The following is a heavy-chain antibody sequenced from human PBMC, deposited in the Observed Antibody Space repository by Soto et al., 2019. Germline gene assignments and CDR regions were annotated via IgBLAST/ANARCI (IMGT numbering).Heavy chain of an antibody. V-gene: IGHV4-34*01. CDR1: GGSFSGYY. J-gene: IGHJ4*02. D-gene: IGHD2-8*01. CDR3: ARHRMLAPIFDY. Sequence: SETLSLTCAVYGGSFSGYYWSWIRQPPGKGLEWIGEVSHSGSTNYNPSLESRVTISVDTSKNQFSLKLTSVTAADTAVYYCARHRMLAPIFDYWGQGILVTLSS. CDR2: VSHSGST.